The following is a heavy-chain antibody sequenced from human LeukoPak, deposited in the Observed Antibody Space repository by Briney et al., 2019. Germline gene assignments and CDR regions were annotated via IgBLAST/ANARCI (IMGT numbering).Heavy chain of an antibody. CDR2: IRSKAYGETA. CDR3: TRDRGAYNLYDY. V-gene: IGHV3-49*03. Sequence: PGRSLRLSCTASGFTFGDYAMSWIRQAPGKGLEWVGFIRSKAYGETADYAASVKGRFTISRDDSKAIAYLQMNSLKTEGTAVYHCTRDRGAYNLYDYWGQGTLVTVSS. J-gene: IGHJ4*02. D-gene: IGHD1-1*01. CDR1: GFTFGDYA.